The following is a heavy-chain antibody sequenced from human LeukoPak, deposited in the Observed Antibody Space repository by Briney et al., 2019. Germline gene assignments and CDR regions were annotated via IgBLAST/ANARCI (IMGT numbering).Heavy chain of an antibody. J-gene: IGHJ3*02. CDR3: ARAAALIRDAFDI. D-gene: IGHD2-15*01. CDR1: GVTFSSYS. Sequence: GGSLRLSCAASGVTFSSYSMKWVRQAPGKGLEWVSSISSSSSYIYYAASVKGRFTISRDNAKNSLYLQMNSLRAEDPAVYYCARAAALIRDAFDIWGQGTMVTVSS. CDR2: ISSSSSYI. V-gene: IGHV3-21*01.